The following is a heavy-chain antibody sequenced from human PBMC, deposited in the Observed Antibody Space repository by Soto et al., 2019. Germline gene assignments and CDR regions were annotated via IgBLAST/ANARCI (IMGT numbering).Heavy chain of an antibody. CDR2: IYYSGST. V-gene: IGHV4-61*01. CDR1: GGSVSSGSYY. CDR3: VLTRGGDRVDY. J-gene: IGHJ4*02. Sequence: QVQLQESGPGLVKPSETLFLTCTVSGGSVSSGSYYWSWIRQPPGKGLEWIGYIYYSGSTNYNPSLKSRVTRSIATSKNQFSLKLSAVTAADTAVYYCVLTRGGDRVDYWGQGTLVTVSS. D-gene: IGHD3-16*01.